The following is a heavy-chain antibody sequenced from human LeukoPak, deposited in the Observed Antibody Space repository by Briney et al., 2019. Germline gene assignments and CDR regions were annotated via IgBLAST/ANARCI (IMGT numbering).Heavy chain of an antibody. CDR3: AKGFRLGELSSPFDY. D-gene: IGHD3-16*02. V-gene: IGHV3-23*01. J-gene: IGHJ4*02. CDR1: GFTFSSYA. CDR2: ISGSGGST. Sequence: SGGSLRLSCVASGFTFSSYAMSWVRQAPGKGLEWVSAISGSGGSTYYADSVKGRFTISRDNSKNTLYLQMNSLRAEDTAVYYCAKGFRLGELSSPFDYWGQGTLVTVSS.